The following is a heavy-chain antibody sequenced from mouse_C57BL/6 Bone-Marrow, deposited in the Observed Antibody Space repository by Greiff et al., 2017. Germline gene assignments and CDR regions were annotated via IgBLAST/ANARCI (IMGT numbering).Heavy chain of an antibody. Sequence: VKLMESGAELARPGASVKLSCKASGYTFTSYGISWVKQRTGQGLEWIGEIYPRSGNTYYNEKFKGKATLTADKSSSTAYMELRSLTSEDSAVYFCARYYSNYRIAMDYWGQGTSVTVSS. CDR3: ARYYSNYRIAMDY. CDR1: GYTFTSYG. J-gene: IGHJ4*01. D-gene: IGHD2-5*01. CDR2: IYPRSGNT. V-gene: IGHV1-81*01.